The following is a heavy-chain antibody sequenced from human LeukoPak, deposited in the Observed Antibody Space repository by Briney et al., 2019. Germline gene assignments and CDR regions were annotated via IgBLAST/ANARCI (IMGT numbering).Heavy chain of an antibody. CDR1: GFTFSSYS. CDR2: ISSSSSTI. V-gene: IGHV3-48*04. Sequence: PGGSLRLSCAASGFTFSSYSMNWVRQAPGKGLEWVSYISSSSSTIYYADSVKGRFTISRDDAKNSLYLQMNSLRAEDTAVYYCVRATKLYSGSYYRLSTESVINIWGQGTLVTVSS. D-gene: IGHD1-26*01. CDR3: VRATKLYSGSYYRLSTESVINI. J-gene: IGHJ4*02.